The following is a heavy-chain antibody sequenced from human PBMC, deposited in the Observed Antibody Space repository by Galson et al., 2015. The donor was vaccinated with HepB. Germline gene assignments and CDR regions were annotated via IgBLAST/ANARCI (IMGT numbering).Heavy chain of an antibody. V-gene: IGHV3-74*01. CDR1: GFTFTNAW. D-gene: IGHD2-15*01. CDR2: INGDGRIT. CDR3: ARYIEGVFDI. J-gene: IGHJ3*02. Sequence: SLRLSCAASGFTFTNAWMSWVRQAPGKGLEWVGRINGDGRITNYADSVKGRFTISRDNAKNTLYLQMNSLGAEDTAVYYCARYIEGVFDIWGQGTMVTVSS.